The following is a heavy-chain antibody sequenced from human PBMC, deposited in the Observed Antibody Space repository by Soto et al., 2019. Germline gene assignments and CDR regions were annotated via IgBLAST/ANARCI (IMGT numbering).Heavy chain of an antibody. J-gene: IGHJ5*02. D-gene: IGHD1-1*01. CDR3: ARDNDCAQFARSYNDL. CDR1: GFTFSSYD. CDR2: IGTAGDT. V-gene: IGHV3-13*04. Sequence: GGSLRLSCAASGFTFSSYDMHWARQATGKGLEWVSAIGTAGDTYYPGAVKGRFTISRENAKNSLYLQMNSLRAEDTAVYYCARDNDCAQFARSYNDLWSQGTLVTVSS.